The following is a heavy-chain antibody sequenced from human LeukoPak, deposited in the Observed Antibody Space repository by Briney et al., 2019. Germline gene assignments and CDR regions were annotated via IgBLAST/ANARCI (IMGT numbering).Heavy chain of an antibody. CDR1: GFTFDDYA. CDR3: ARDRGPPFRKFNWDWYFDL. CDR2: ISWNSGSI. J-gene: IGHJ2*01. D-gene: IGHD1-1*01. V-gene: IGHV3-9*01. Sequence: PGRSLRLSCAASGFTFDDYAMHWVRQAPGKGLEWVSGISWNSGSIGYADSVKGRFTISRDNSKNTLYLQMNSLRAEDTAVYYCARDRGPPFRKFNWDWYFDLWGRGTLVTVSS.